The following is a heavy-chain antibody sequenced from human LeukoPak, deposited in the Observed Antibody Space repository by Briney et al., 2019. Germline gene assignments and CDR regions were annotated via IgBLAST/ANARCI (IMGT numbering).Heavy chain of an antibody. CDR2: LYHPDST. J-gene: IGHJ6*03. CDR1: GYPVNSAYY. D-gene: IGHD2-2*01. CDR3: ARQYDSYFYYYLDL. V-gene: IGHV4-38-2*01. Sequence: SETLSLTCAVSGYPVNSAYYWVWVRQPPGKGLEWIGSLYHPDSTYYNPSLESRVTMSVDTSRNQFSLKLSFVTAADTAVYYCARQYDSYFYYYLDLWGTGTTVTVSS.